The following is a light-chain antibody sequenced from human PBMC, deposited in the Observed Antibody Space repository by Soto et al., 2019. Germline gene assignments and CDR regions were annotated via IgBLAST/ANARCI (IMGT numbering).Light chain of an antibody. V-gene: IGKV1-33*01. J-gene: IGKJ3*01. CDR3: QKSDHLPL. CDR2: DAY. Sequence: DIRMTQSPPSLSASVGDRVTITCQASQDIGNSLNWYQHKPGKAPKLVIYDAYNLETGVPSTFSGSGYGTDFTFTISSLRPEDIATYYCQKSDHLPLFGPGTKVDIK. CDR1: QDIGNS.